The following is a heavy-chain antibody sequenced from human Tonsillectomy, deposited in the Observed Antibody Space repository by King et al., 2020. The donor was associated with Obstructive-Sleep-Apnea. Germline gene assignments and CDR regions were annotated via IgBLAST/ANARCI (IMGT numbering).Heavy chain of an antibody. CDR1: GYSINSGFY. J-gene: IGHJ4*02. CDR2: FYYSESA. V-gene: IGHV4-38-2*02. Sequence: VQLQESGPGLVKPSETLSLTCTVSGYSINSGFYWGWIRQPPGKGLEWIGSFYYSESASYNPSLKSRVTMSVDTSKNLFSLKLTSVTAADTAVYYWARADGYNFGRHIYFDFWGQGTLVTVSS. CDR3: ARADGYNFGRHIYFDF. D-gene: IGHD5-24*01.